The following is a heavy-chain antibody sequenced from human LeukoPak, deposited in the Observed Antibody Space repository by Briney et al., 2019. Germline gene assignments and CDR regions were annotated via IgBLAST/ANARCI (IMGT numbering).Heavy chain of an antibody. Sequence: PGGSLRLSCAASGFTFSSYSVNWVRQAPGKGLEWVSYISSSSSTIYYADSVKGRFTISRDNAKNSLYLQMNSLRAEDTDVYYCARDSSPRYSGYDLSSEAFDYWGQGTLVTVSS. CDR1: GFTFSSYS. V-gene: IGHV3-48*04. CDR3: ARDSSPRYSGYDLSSEAFDY. J-gene: IGHJ4*02. CDR2: ISSSSSTI. D-gene: IGHD5-12*01.